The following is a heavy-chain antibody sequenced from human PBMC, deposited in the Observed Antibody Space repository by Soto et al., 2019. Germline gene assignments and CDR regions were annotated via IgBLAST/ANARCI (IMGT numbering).Heavy chain of an antibody. J-gene: IGHJ4*02. CDR1: GFTFSSYA. CDR3: AREGATGGIRSYYFDY. V-gene: IGHV3-30-3*01. D-gene: IGHD1-26*01. Sequence: GGSLRLSCAASGFTFSSYAMHWVRQAPGKGLEWVAVISYDGSNKYYADSVKGRFTISRDNPKNTLYLQMNSLRAEDTAVYYCAREGATGGIRSYYFDYWGQGTLVTVSS. CDR2: ISYDGSNK.